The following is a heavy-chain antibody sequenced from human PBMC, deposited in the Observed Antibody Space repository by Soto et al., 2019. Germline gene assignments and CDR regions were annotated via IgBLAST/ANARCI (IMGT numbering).Heavy chain of an antibody. CDR2: IYYSGST. CDR3: ARQWGTDAFDF. Sequence: PSETLSLTCPVSGGSINSGDYSWTWIRQPPGKGLEWIGYIYYSGSTNYNPSLKSRVTISVDTSKNQFSLKLSSVTAADTAVYYCARQWGTDAFDFWGQGTMVTVSS. CDR1: GGSINSGDYS. D-gene: IGHD2-8*01. J-gene: IGHJ3*01. V-gene: IGHV4-61*08.